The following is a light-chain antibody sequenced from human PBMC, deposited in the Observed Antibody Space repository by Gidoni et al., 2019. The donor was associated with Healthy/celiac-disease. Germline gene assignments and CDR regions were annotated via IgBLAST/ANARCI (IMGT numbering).Light chain of an antibody. CDR2: EVS. CDR3: SSYTSSSTYV. V-gene: IGLV2-14*01. CDR1: SSDVGGYNY. J-gene: IGLJ1*01. Sequence: QSALTQPACVSRYPGQSITISCTGTSSDVGGYNYVSWYQQHPGKAPKLMIYEVSNRPSGVSNRFSGSKSGNTASLTISGLQAEDEADYYCSSYTSSSTYVFGTGTKVTVL.